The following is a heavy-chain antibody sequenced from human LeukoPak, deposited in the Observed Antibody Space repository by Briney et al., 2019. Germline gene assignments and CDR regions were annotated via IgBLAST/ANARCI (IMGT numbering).Heavy chain of an antibody. CDR3: ARLAHCTNGVCYQGGYYYYYMDV. CDR1: GGSISSYY. CDR2: IYTSGST. V-gene: IGHV4-4*09. J-gene: IGHJ6*03. D-gene: IGHD2-8*01. Sequence: SETLSLTCTVSGGSISSYYWSWIRQPPGKGLGWIGYIYTSGSTNYNPSLKSRVTISVDTSKNQFSLKLSSVTAADTAVYYCARLAHCTNGVCYQGGYYYYYMDVWGKGTTVTVSS.